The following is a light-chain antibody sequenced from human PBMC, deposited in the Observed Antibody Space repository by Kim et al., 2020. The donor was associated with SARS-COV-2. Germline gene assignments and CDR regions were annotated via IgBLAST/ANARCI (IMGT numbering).Light chain of an antibody. CDR2: DAS. V-gene: IGKV1-5*01. CDR1: QSIRIW. Sequence: LSASVGVRVTITCRASQSIRIWLAWYQQKPGKAPKILIYDASSLESGVPSRFSGSGSGTEFTLTISSLQPDDFATYYCQQYNSPYAFGQGTKLEI. CDR3: QQYNSPYA. J-gene: IGKJ2*01.